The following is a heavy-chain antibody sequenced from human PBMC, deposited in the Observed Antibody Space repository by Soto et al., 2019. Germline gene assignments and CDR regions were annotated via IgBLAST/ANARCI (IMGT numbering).Heavy chain of an antibody. CDR3: ARVGDYGVAEYYFDY. D-gene: IGHD4-17*01. V-gene: IGHV4-31*03. Sequence: QVQLQESGPGLVKPSQTLSLTCTVSGGSISSGGYYWSWIRQHPGKGLEWIGYIYYSGSTYYNPSLKSRVTISVDTSKNQFSLKLSSVTAADTAVYYCARVGDYGVAEYYFDYWGQGTLVTVFS. J-gene: IGHJ4*02. CDR2: IYYSGST. CDR1: GGSISSGGYY.